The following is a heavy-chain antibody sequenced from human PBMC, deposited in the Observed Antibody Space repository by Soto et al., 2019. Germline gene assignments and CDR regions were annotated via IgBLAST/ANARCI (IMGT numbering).Heavy chain of an antibody. D-gene: IGHD2-2*01. Sequence: GGSLRLSCAASGFTFSSYEMNWVRQAPGKGLEWVSYISSSGSTIYYADSVKGRFTISRDNAKNSLYLQMNSLRAEDTAVYYCASNRGYCSSTSCSEGAFDIWGQGTTVTVSS. J-gene: IGHJ3*02. CDR3: ASNRGYCSSTSCSEGAFDI. V-gene: IGHV3-48*03. CDR2: ISSSGSTI. CDR1: GFTFSSYE.